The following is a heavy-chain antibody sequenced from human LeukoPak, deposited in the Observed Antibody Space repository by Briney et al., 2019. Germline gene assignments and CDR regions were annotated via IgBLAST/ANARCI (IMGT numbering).Heavy chain of an antibody. Sequence: PSETLSLTCAVSGGSISNNNYFCGWIRQPPGKGLEWIGSLYYSSNTYYNPSLESRVTISVDMSKNQFSLKLNSVTAADTAVYYCARHYGPWGQGTLVIVSS. CDR2: LYYSSNT. J-gene: IGHJ4*02. V-gene: IGHV4-39*01. CDR3: ARHYGP. D-gene: IGHD3-10*01. CDR1: GGSISNNNYF.